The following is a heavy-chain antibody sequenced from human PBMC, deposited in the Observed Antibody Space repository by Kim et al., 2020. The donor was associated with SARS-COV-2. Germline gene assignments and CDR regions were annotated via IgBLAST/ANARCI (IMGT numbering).Heavy chain of an antibody. V-gene: IGHV3-74*01. Sequence: GGSLRLSCAVSGLTFSRQWMHWVRQGPGKGLVWVSRISHDGTTDYADSVKGRFTISRDNARGILYLQMNSLRAEDTGLYYCATTNWLDSWGQGTQVTVSS. CDR2: ISHDGTT. D-gene: IGHD1-26*01. J-gene: IGHJ5*01. CDR3: ATTNWLDS. CDR1: GLTFSRQW.